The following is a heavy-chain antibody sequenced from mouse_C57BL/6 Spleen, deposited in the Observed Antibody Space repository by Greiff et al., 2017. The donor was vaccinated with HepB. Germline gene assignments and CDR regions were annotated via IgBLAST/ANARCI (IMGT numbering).Heavy chain of an antibody. Sequence: EVMLVESGGGLVKPGGSLKLSCAASGFTFSDYGMHWVRQAPEKGLEWVAYISSGSSTIYYADTVKGRFTISRDNAKNTLFLQMTSLRSEDTAMYYWARGSYYYGSSSYFDVWGTGTTVTVSS. CDR1: GFTFSDYG. V-gene: IGHV5-17*01. D-gene: IGHD1-1*01. CDR2: ISSGSSTI. CDR3: ARGSYYYGSSSYFDV. J-gene: IGHJ1*03.